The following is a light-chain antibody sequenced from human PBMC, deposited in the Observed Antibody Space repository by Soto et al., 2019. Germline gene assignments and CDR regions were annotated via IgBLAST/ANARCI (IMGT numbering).Light chain of an antibody. Sequence: DIQMTQSPSTLSASVGDRVTITCRASQSISSWLAWYQHKPGKAPNLLIYKASSLESGVPSRFSGSGSGTEFTLTVSSLQPDDLATYYCQQYNSYLFTFGPGTKVDIK. CDR1: QSISSW. CDR2: KAS. CDR3: QQYNSYLFT. V-gene: IGKV1-5*03. J-gene: IGKJ3*01.